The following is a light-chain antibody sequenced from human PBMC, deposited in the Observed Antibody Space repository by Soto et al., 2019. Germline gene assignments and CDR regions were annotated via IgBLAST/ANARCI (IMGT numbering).Light chain of an antibody. V-gene: IGLV1-40*01. J-gene: IGLJ2*01. CDR2: ANN. Sequence: QSVLTQPPSMSGAPGQRVTISCTGSSSNIGAGYDVHWYQQLPGTAPQLVMYANNNRPSGVPDRFSGSKSDTSASLAITGLQVEDEADYYCQSYDSGLREMVFGGETQLTVL. CDR3: QSYDSGLREMV. CDR1: SSNIGAGYD.